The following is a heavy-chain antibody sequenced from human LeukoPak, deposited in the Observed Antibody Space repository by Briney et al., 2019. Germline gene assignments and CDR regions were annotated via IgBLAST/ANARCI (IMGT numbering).Heavy chain of an antibody. D-gene: IGHD2-8*01. CDR1: GYNFISYY. V-gene: IGHV1-46*01. CDR3: AREDVVLVDAVRYYYYGMDV. Sequence: HWASVKVSCKASGYNFISYYMHWVRQAPGQGLEWMGIINPSGGSTSYAQKFQDRVTMTRDTSTSTVCMELSSLKSEDTAVYYCAREDVVLVDAVRYYYYGMDVWGQGTTVTVSS. CDR2: INPSGGST. J-gene: IGHJ6*02.